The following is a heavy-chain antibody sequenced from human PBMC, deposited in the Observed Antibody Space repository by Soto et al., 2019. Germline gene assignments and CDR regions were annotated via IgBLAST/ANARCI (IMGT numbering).Heavy chain of an antibody. Sequence: ASVKVSCKSSGYPFTHYGITWVRQAPGQGLEWMGWISPYNGNTNYGQTLQGRVTLTTDTSTSTVYMELRSLRSDDTAVYYCARDQSFDRSYYYGIDAWGQGTTGTVSS. CDR1: GYPFTHYG. V-gene: IGHV1-18*01. J-gene: IGHJ6*02. D-gene: IGHD3-10*01. CDR2: ISPYNGNT. CDR3: ARDQSFDRSYYYGIDA.